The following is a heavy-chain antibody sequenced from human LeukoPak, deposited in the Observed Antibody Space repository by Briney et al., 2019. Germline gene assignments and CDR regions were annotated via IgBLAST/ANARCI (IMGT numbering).Heavy chain of an antibody. D-gene: IGHD6-13*01. J-gene: IGHJ4*02. CDR3: LKGSQGPIWQQLVPDH. Sequence: GGSLRLSCLASGFAFTTYAMHWVRQAPGKGLEHVSTISSDGRNTYYAGSVKGRFTISRDTSKNTLYLQMSSLRGDDTAVYYCLKGSQGPIWQQLVPDHWGQGTQVTVSS. CDR2: ISSDGRNT. V-gene: IGHV3-64D*06. CDR1: GFAFTTYA.